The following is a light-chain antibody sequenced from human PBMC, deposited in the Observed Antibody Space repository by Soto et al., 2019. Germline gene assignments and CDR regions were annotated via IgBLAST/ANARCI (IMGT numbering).Light chain of an antibody. CDR1: QNIFSY. V-gene: IGKV1-39*01. Sequence: DIQMTQSPSSLSASVGDRVTITCRASQNIFSYLNWYQQKPGKAPSLLIYGASNLQRGVPSRFSGRGSGTEFTLTISSLQPEDFATYYCQQANSFPTFGRGTRLEIK. CDR3: QQANSFPT. J-gene: IGKJ5*01. CDR2: GAS.